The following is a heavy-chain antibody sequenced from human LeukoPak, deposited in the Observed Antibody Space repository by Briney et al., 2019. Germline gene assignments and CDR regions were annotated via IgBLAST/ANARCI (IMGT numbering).Heavy chain of an antibody. J-gene: IGHJ4*02. Sequence: PSETLSLTCTVSGGSISSYYWSWIRQPPGKELEWIAYIHSSGTTNYNPSLKSRVTLSVDTSKNQFSLKLNSVTAADTAVYYCASLTYSSGWLPFDFWGRGTLVTVSS. CDR3: ASLTYSSGWLPFDF. D-gene: IGHD6-19*01. CDR2: IHSSGTT. V-gene: IGHV4-59*08. CDR1: GGSISSYY.